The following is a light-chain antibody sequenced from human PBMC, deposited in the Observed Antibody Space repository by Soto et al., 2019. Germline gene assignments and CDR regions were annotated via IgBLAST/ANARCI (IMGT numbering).Light chain of an antibody. CDR1: QNIRTS. Sequence: DIQMTQSPSSLSASVGDRVTITCRASQNIRTSLNWYQQRPGKAPQLLIYAASSLQSGVSSRFIGSGSGTNFTLTVISLQPEDFAIYYCQQSSFTGYTFGQGTKLDMK. CDR2: AAS. J-gene: IGKJ2*01. CDR3: QQSSFTGYT. V-gene: IGKV1-39*01.